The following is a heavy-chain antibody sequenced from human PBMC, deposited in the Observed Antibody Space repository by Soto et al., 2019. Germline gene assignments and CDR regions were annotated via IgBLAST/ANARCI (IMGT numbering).Heavy chain of an antibody. CDR1: GFPLRTSGVG. D-gene: IGHD6-19*01. J-gene: IGHJ5*02. Sequence: SGPTLVNPTQTLTLTCTFTGFPLRTSGVGVGWIRQPPGKALDWLARIYWNDAKRYSPSLMSRLTITKDTSKYQVVLTMTNMDPVDTATYYCAHRGRGWYIARLRKWFDRWGQGTLVTVAS. V-gene: IGHV2-5*01. CDR2: IYWNDAK. CDR3: AHRGRGWYIARLRKWFDR.